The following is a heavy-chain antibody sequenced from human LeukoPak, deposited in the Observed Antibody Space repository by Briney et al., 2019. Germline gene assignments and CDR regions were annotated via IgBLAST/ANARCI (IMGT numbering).Heavy chain of an antibody. D-gene: IGHD6-13*01. CDR1: GFTFSSFG. J-gene: IGHJ4*02. V-gene: IGHV3-30*02. Sequence: GGSLRLSCGASGFTFSSFGMHWVRQAPGKGLEWVAFIRYDGSNKYYADSVKGRFTISRDNSKNTLYLQMNSLRAEDTAVYYCAKRGYSSSWPDYWGQGTLVTVSS. CDR2: IRYDGSNK. CDR3: AKRGYSSSWPDY.